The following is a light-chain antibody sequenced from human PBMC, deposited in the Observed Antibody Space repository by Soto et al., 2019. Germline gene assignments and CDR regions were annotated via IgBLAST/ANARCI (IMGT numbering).Light chain of an antibody. J-gene: IGKJ2*01. CDR1: QSLLHSNGCNY. CDR2: LGS. V-gene: IGKV2-28*01. CDR3: MPALLTPYT. Sequence: DLVMPQSPLSLPVTPAEPASSACSASQSLLHSNGCNYLDRYLQKPGQAPLLLIYLGSNRASGVPDRFSGSGPGTDFTLNISRVEAEDVGVYYSMPALLTPYTCGQGPKLVI.